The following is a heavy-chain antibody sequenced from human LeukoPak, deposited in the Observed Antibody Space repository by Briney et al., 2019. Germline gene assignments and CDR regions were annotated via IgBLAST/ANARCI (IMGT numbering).Heavy chain of an antibody. J-gene: IGHJ4*02. V-gene: IGHV3-9*01. CDR2: LTWNSART. D-gene: IGHD3-22*01. CDR1: GVAFERFA. Sequence: GGSLRLSCVASGVAFERFAMHWVRQVPGKGLEWISGLTWNSARTLYADSVKGRFTISRDNAKNSLYLQMNSLRAEDTALYYCTTLGYHLDSWGQGTLVTVSS. CDR3: TTLGYHLDS.